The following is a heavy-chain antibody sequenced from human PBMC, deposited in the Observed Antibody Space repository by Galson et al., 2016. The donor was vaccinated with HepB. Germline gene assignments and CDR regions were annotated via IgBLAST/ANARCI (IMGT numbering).Heavy chain of an antibody. D-gene: IGHD2-15*01. Sequence: PALVKPTQTLTLTCSFSGFSLTSSGVGVGWIRQPPGRALEWLTLIYWDDDERYSPSLRSRLTITKDTPKNQVVLTMTNLDPMDTATYYCALRRIYTTDPPTPLHWGQGTLVAVSS. CDR2: IYWDDDE. CDR1: GFSLTSSGVG. V-gene: IGHV2-5*02. CDR3: ALRRIYTTDPPTPLH. J-gene: IGHJ4*02.